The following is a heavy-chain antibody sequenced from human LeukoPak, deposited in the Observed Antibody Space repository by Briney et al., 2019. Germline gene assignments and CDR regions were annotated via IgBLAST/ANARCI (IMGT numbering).Heavy chain of an antibody. CDR2: IGYGGNNT. J-gene: IGHJ5*02. CDR3: SKIEGKYQLANVSDL. D-gene: IGHD2-2*01. V-gene: IGHV3-30*02. Sequence: PGGSLKLSCAASGFTFSTYGMRWVRQAPGKGLEWVAFIGYGGNNTYYAAFVTGRFTISRDNSKNTLYLHINSLRTEDTAVYYCSKIEGKYQLANVSDLWGPGTLVTVSS. CDR1: GFTFSTYG.